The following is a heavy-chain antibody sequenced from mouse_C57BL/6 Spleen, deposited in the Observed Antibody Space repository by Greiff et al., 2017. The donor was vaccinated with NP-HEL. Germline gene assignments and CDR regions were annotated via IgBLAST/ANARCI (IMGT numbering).Heavy chain of an antibody. CDR1: GYTFTSYW. J-gene: IGHJ4*01. Sequence: QVQLQQPGAELVKPGASVKLSCKASGYTFTSYWMHWVKQRPGKGLEWIGQIYPGDGDTNYNGKFKGKATLTADKSSSTAYMQLSSLTSEDSAVYFCARVVSEGYMDYWGQGTSVTVSS. V-gene: IGHV1-80*01. D-gene: IGHD3-1*01. CDR2: IYPGDGDT. CDR3: ARVVSEGYMDY.